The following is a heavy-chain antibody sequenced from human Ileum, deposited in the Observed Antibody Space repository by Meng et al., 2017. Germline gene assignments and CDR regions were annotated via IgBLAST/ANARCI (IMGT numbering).Heavy chain of an antibody. CDR1: GFSLSSSGVR. Sequence: QITSKESGPTLVKPTQTLTLTFTFSGFSLSSSGVRGGWIRQPPGKALEWLALIYWEDDKRYSPSLKSRPTITKDTSKNQVVLTMTNMDPVDTATYYCAHRGEQHDYWGQGTLVTVSS. V-gene: IGHV2-5*02. CDR3: AHRGEQHDY. CDR2: IYWEDDK. J-gene: IGHJ4*02. D-gene: IGHD6-13*01.